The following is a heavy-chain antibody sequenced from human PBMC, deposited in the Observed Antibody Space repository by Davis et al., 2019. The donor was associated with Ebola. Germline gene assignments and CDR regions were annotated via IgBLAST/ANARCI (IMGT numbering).Heavy chain of an antibody. D-gene: IGHD1-26*01. J-gene: IGHJ4*02. Sequence: GGSLRLSCAASGFTFSSYSMNWVRQAPGKGLEWVSSISSSSSYIYYADSVKGRFTISRDNAKNSLYLQMNSLRAEDTAVYYCARVSWLGSYCDYWGQGTLVTVSS. CDR2: ISSSSSYI. CDR3: ARVSWLGSYCDY. CDR1: GFTFSSYS. V-gene: IGHV3-21*04.